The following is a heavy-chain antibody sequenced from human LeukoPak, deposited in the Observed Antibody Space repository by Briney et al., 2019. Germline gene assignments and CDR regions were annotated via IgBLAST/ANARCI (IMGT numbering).Heavy chain of an antibody. J-gene: IGHJ6*04. V-gene: IGHV3-7*03. CDR2: IKPDGSEK. D-gene: IGHD3-10*01. CDR1: GFIFSTYY. CDR3: ASTITSFRGMIYYGMDV. Sequence: GGSLRLSCAASGFIFSTYYMSWVRQAPGKGLEWVAIIKPDGSEKYSVDSVKGRFAISRDNTKKSLYPQMNSLRAEDTAVYYCASTITSFRGMIYYGMDVWGKGTTVTVSS.